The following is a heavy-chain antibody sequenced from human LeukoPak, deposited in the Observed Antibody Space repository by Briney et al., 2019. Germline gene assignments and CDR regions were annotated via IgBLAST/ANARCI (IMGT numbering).Heavy chain of an antibody. CDR3: ARGYGSSRGWY. V-gene: IGHV3-74*01. CDR2: INSDGSST. D-gene: IGHD6-6*01. CDR1: GFTFSSYW. J-gene: IGHJ4*02. Sequence: GSLRLSCAASGFTFSSYWMHWVRQAPGKGLVWVSRINSDGSSTSYADSVKGRFTISRDNAKNTLYLQMNSLRAEDTAVYYCARGYGSSRGWYWGQGTLVTVSS.